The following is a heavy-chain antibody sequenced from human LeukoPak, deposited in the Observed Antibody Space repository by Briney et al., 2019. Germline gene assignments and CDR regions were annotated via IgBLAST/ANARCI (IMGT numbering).Heavy chain of an antibody. V-gene: IGHV4-4*07. CDR3: AGTGEDYYYGMDV. J-gene: IGHJ6*02. D-gene: IGHD7-27*01. Sequence: SETLSLTCTVSGGSISSYYWSWIRQPAGKGMEWIGRILTGGSTNYNPSLKSRVTISVDMSKNQFSLKLSSVTAADTAVYYCAGTGEDYYYGMDVWGQGTTVTVSS. CDR2: ILTGGST. CDR1: GGSISSYY.